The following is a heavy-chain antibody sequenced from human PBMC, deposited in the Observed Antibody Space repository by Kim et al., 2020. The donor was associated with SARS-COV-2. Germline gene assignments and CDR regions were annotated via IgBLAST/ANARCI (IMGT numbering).Heavy chain of an antibody. Sequence: NPSLKSRVTISVDTSKNQFSLKLSSVTAADTAVYYCARGGSGWYKRRFDYWGQGTLVTVSS. D-gene: IGHD6-19*01. CDR3: ARGGSGWYKRRFDY. V-gene: IGHV4-34*01. J-gene: IGHJ4*02.